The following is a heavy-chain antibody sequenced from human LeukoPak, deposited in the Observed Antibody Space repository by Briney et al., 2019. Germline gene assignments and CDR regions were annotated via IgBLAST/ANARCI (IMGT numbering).Heavy chain of an antibody. CDR2: INPSGGST. CDR3: ARDGSRLEMATPYAWYYFDY. V-gene: IGHV1-46*01. J-gene: IGHJ4*02. CDR1: GYTFTSYY. Sequence: ASVKVSCKASGYTFTSYYMHWVRQAPGQGLEWMGIINPSGGSTSCAQKFQGRVTMTRDTSTSTVYMELSSLRSEDTAVYYCARDGSRLEMATPYAWYYFDYWGQGTLVTVSS. D-gene: IGHD5-24*01.